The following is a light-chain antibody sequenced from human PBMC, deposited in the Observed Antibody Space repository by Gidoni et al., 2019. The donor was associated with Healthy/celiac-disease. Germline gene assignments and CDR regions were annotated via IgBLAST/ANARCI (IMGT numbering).Light chain of an antibody. V-gene: IGLV1-40*01. CDR2: GNS. CDR1: SSNIGAGYD. CDR3: QSYDSSLSGVV. J-gene: IGLJ2*01. Sequence: QSVLTQPPSVSHAPGQRVPISCTGSSSNIGAGYDLHWYQQLPGTAPKLLIYGNSNRPSGVPDRFSGSKSGTSASLAITGLQAEDEADYYCQSYDSSLSGVVFGGGTKLTVL.